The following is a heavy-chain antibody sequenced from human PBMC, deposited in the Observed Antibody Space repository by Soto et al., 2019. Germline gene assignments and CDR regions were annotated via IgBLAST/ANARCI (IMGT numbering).Heavy chain of an antibody. CDR2: TYYRSKWYN. V-gene: IGHV6-1*01. CDR1: GDSVSSNSAA. D-gene: IGHD2-2*01. CDR3: ARDPQYQLLDYYYYYMDV. Sequence: PSQTLSLSCAISGDSVSSNSAAWNWIRQSPSRGLEWLGRTYYRSKWYNDYAVSVKSRITINPDTSKNQFSLQLNSVTPEDTAVYYCARDPQYQLLDYYYYYMDVWGKGTTVTVSS. J-gene: IGHJ6*03.